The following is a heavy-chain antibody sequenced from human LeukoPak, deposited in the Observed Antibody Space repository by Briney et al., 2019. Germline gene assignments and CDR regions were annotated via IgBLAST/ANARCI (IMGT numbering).Heavy chain of an antibody. J-gene: IGHJ4*02. V-gene: IGHV3-30*04. CDR1: GFTFSSYA. Sequence: GGSLRLSCAASGFTFSSYAMHWVRQAPGKGLEWVAVISYDGSNKYYADSVKGRFTISRDNSENTLYLQMNSLRAEDTAVYYCARGVIALECYFDYWGQGTLVTVSS. CDR3: ARGVIALECYFDY. D-gene: IGHD6-13*01. CDR2: ISYDGSNK.